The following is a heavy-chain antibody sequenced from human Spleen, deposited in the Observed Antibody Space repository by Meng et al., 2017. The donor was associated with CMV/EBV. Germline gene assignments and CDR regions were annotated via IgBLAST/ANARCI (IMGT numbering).Heavy chain of an antibody. D-gene: IGHD2-2*02. Sequence: SETLSLTCTVSDDSISSGNYCWGWVRQPPGKGLEWIGTVYYRVNTYHNPSLKRRVTISVDTSKNQFSLKLSSVTAADTAVYYCARDWTYCDSTSCYTLDYWGQGTLVTVSS. V-gene: IGHV4-39*07. CDR1: DDSISSGNYC. CDR3: ARDWTYCDSTSCYTLDY. J-gene: IGHJ4*02. CDR2: VYYRVNT.